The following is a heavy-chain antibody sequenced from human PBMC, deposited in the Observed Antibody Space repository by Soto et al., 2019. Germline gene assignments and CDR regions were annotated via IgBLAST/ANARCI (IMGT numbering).Heavy chain of an antibody. V-gene: IGHV3-66*01. CDR2: IYSGGST. CDR1: GFTVSSNY. CDR3: AISYVSGRGAFDI. J-gene: IGHJ3*02. D-gene: IGHD3-10*01. Sequence: GGSLRLSCAASGFTVSSNYMSWVRQAPGKGLEWVSVIYSGGSTSYADSVKGRFTISRDNSKNTLYLQMNSLRAEDTAVYYCAISYVSGRGAFDIWGQGTMVTVSS.